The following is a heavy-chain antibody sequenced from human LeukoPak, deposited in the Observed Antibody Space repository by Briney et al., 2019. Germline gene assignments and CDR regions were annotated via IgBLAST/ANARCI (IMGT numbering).Heavy chain of an antibody. CDR3: ARDRDYVWGSYAFDI. D-gene: IGHD3-16*01. J-gene: IGHJ3*02. CDR1: GGSFSGYY. V-gene: IGHV4-34*01. CDR2: INHSGST. Sequence: SETLSLTCAVYGGSFSGYYWSWIRQPPGKGLEWIGEINHSGSTNYNPSLKSRVTISVDTSKNQFSLKLSSVTAADTAVYYCARDRDYVWGSYAFDIWGQGTMVTVSS.